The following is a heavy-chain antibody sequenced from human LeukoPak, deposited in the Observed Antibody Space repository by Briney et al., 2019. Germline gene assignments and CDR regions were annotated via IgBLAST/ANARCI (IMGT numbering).Heavy chain of an antibody. D-gene: IGHD5-18*01. CDR3: ARADRYGYYGYFDY. CDR2: ISTSSSYI. J-gene: IGHJ4*02. CDR1: GFTLSSYS. Sequence: GGSMRLSCAASGFTLSSYSTNCVRHPPGKGLEWVSSISTSSSYIYYADSVKGQFTNSRNNAKNSLYLQMNSLRGEGTAVYYCARADRYGYYGYFDYWGQGTLVTVSS. V-gene: IGHV3-21*01.